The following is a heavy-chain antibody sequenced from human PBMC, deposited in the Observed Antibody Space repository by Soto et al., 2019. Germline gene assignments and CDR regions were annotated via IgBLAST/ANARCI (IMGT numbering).Heavy chain of an antibody. Sequence: SETLSLTCSVSGASISSFNWNWVRQPAGKGPEWVGRLNIAGTINYNPSLKSRVTMSMDTSKNQISLHLRSVTAADTAIYYCARDRGEYTSSWFWYFSHWGHGTLVTVS. CDR3: ARDRGEYTSSWFWYFSH. CDR2: LNIAGTI. J-gene: IGHJ2*01. D-gene: IGHD6-13*01. V-gene: IGHV4-4*07. CDR1: GASISSFN.